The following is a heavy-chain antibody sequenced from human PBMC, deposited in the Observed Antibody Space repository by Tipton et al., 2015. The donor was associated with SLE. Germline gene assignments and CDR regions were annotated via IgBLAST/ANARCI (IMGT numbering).Heavy chain of an antibody. CDR1: GFTFSSYG. Sequence: SLRLSCAASGFTFSSYGMHWVRQAPGKGLEWVAFIRYDGSNKYYADSVKGRFTISRDNSKNTLYLQMNSLRAEDTAVYYCAKDPVSSWYHWFDPWGQGTLVTVSS. V-gene: IGHV3-30*02. D-gene: IGHD6-13*01. J-gene: IGHJ5*02. CDR2: IRYDGSNK. CDR3: AKDPVSSWYHWFDP.